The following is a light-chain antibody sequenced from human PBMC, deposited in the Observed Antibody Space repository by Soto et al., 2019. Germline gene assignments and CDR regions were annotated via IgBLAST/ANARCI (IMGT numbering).Light chain of an antibody. CDR3: QQYHTYLT. CDR1: YSISSW. V-gene: IGKV1-5*01. CDR2: DAS. Sequence: DIEITQSPGTLSSSLVDRVTITCRASYSISSWLAWYQQRPGRAPKLLIYDASTLETGVPSRFSGGGSGTEFTLTITSLQPDDFATYHCQQYHTYLTFGGGTKVDIK. J-gene: IGKJ4*01.